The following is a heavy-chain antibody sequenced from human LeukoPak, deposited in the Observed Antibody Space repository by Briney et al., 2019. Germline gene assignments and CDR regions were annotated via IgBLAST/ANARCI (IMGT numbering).Heavy chain of an antibody. CDR3: AKAYRDGYKIFDWFDP. CDR1: GFIFSTYA. CDR2: ISYDGSKK. Sequence: GGSLRLSCAASGFIFSTYAMHWVRQAPGKGLEWVTVISYDGSKKYYVDSVKGRFTISRDNSKNTLYLQMNNLRVEDTAVYYCAKAYRDGYKIFDWFDPWGQGTLVTVSS. V-gene: IGHV3-30*18. J-gene: IGHJ5*02. D-gene: IGHD5-24*01.